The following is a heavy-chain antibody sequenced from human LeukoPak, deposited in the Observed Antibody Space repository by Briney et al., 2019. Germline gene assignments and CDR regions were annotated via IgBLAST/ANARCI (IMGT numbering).Heavy chain of an antibody. CDR1: GFTFSSYG. CDR3: ARDPPHYDFWSGYLDRGAFDI. V-gene: IGHV3-33*01. D-gene: IGHD3-3*01. J-gene: IGHJ3*02. Sequence: GGSLRLSCAASGFTFSSYGMHWVRQAPGKGLEWVAVIWYDGSNKYYADSVKGRFTISRDNSKNTLYLQMSSLRAEDTAVYYCARDPPHYDFWSGYLDRGAFDIWGQGTMVTVSS. CDR2: IWYDGSNK.